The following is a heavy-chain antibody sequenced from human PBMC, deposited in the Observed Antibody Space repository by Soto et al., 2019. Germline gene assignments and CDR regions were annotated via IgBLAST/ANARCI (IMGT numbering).Heavy chain of an antibody. D-gene: IGHD6-13*01. Sequence: QVQLVESGGGVVQPGRSLRLSCAASGFTFSSYGMHWVRQAPGKGLEWVAVTWYDGSNKYHADSVKGRFTISRDNSKNTLYLQMNSLRVEDTAVYYSARLSSSWSMDVWGQGTTVTVSS. V-gene: IGHV3-33*01. CDR2: TWYDGSNK. CDR1: GFTFSSYG. J-gene: IGHJ6*02. CDR3: ARLSSSWSMDV.